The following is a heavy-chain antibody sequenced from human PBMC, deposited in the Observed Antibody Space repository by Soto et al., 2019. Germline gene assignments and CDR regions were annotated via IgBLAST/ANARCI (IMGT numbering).Heavy chain of an antibody. Sequence: PGGSLRLSCAASGFTFSSYSMNWVRQAPGKGLEWVSYISSSSSTIYDADSVKGRFTISRDNAKNSLYLQMNSLRDEDTAVYYCARDREGHCSGGSCSLNLMYWGQGTLVTVSS. CDR2: ISSSSSTI. V-gene: IGHV3-48*02. J-gene: IGHJ4*02. CDR1: GFTFSSYS. CDR3: ARDREGHCSGGSCSLNLMY. D-gene: IGHD2-15*01.